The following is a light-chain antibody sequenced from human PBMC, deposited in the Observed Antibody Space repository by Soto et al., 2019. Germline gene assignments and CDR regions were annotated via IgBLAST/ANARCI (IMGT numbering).Light chain of an antibody. J-gene: IGKJ2*01. CDR1: QGISSY. V-gene: IGKV1-9*01. CDR3: QQLNSWT. CDR2: AAS. Sequence: IQLTQSPSSLSASVGDRVTITCRASQGISSYLAWYQQKPGKAPKLLIYAASTLQSGVPSRFSGSGSGTDFTLTISSLQPEVFATYYCQQLNSWTFGQGTKLVIK.